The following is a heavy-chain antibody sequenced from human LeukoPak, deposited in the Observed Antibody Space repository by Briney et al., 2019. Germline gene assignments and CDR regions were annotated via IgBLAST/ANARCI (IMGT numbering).Heavy chain of an antibody. Sequence: GGSLRLSCAASGFTFSSYGMHWVRQAPGKGLEWVAVIPYDGSNKYYADSVKGRFTISRDNSKNTLYLQMNSLRAEDTAVYYCAIAVLGYFDYWGQGTMVTVSS. V-gene: IGHV3-30*03. J-gene: IGHJ4*02. D-gene: IGHD2-8*01. CDR3: AIAVLGYFDY. CDR1: GFTFSSYG. CDR2: IPYDGSNK.